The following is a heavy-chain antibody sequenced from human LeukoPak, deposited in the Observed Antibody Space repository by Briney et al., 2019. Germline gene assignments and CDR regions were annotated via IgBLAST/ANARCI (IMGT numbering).Heavy chain of an antibody. Sequence: PGGSLRLSCAASGFTVSSNYMSWVRQAPGKGLEWVSVIYSGGSTYYADSVKGRFTISRDNSKNTLYLQMNSLRAEDTAVYYCAKARLRATWRYYMDVWGKGTTVTVSS. J-gene: IGHJ6*03. CDR2: IYSGGST. CDR3: AKARLRATWRYYMDV. D-gene: IGHD2-15*01. V-gene: IGHV3-66*01. CDR1: GFTVSSNY.